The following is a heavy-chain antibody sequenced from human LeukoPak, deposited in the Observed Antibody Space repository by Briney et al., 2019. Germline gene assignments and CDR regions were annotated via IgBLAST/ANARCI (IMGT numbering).Heavy chain of an antibody. J-gene: IGHJ3*02. CDR1: GGSISSSSYY. D-gene: IGHD1-14*01. CDR3: ARVRGRNFRTGRGGRDAFDI. Sequence: SETLSLTCTVSGGSISSSSYYWGRIRQPPGKGLEWIGSIYYSGSTYYNPSLKSRVTISVDTSKNQLSLKLSSVTAADTAVYYCARVRGRNFRTGRGGRDAFDIWGQGTMVTVSS. V-gene: IGHV4-39*07. CDR2: IYYSGST.